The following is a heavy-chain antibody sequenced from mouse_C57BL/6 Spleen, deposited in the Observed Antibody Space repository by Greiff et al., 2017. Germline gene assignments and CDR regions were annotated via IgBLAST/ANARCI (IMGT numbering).Heavy chain of an antibody. CDR2: IWTGGGT. V-gene: IGHV2-9-1*01. J-gene: IGHJ4*01. CDR3: ARSQDSSGYDAMDY. Sequence: VKLVESGPGLVAPSQSLSITCTVSGFSLTSYAISWVRQPPGKGLEWLGVIWTGGGTNYNSALKSRLSISKDNSKSQVFLKMNSLQTDDTARYYCARSQDSSGYDAMDYWGQGTSVTVSS. CDR1: GFSLTSYA. D-gene: IGHD3-2*02.